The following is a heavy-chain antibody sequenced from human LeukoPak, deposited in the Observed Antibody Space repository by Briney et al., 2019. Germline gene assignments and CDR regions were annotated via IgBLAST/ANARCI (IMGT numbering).Heavy chain of an antibody. CDR2: MSSTGSST. Sequence: GGSLRLSCAASGFSFSTYYMNWVLQAPGKGREGVSSMSSTGSSTYYADLVKGRFTISRDSDRNSLYLQMNNLRAEDTAVYYCARGRVGSSSSAFDIWGQGTMVTVSS. J-gene: IGHJ3*02. V-gene: IGHV3-21*01. D-gene: IGHD6-6*01. CDR1: GFSFSTYY. CDR3: ARGRVGSSSSAFDI.